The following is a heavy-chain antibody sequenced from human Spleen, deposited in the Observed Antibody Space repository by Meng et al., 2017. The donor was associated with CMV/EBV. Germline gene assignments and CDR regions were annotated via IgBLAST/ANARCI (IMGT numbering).Heavy chain of an antibody. CDR1: GFTFSSYA. CDR3: AKLGSLRFLEWLFGALDY. CDR2: ISGSGGST. V-gene: IGHV3-23*01. D-gene: IGHD3-3*01. Sequence: GVLKISCAASGFTFSSYAMSWVRQAPGKGLEWVSAISGSGGSTYYADSVKGRFTISRDNSKNTLYLQMNSLRAEDTAVYYCAKLGSLRFLEWLFGALDYWGQGTLVTVSS. J-gene: IGHJ4*02.